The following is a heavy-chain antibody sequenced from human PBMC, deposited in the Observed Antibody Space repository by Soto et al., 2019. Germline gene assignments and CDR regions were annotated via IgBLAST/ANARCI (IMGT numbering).Heavy chain of an antibody. CDR3: ARAGSCSGGSCYSGLDY. CDR1: GGSVSSGSYY. J-gene: IGHJ4*02. Sequence: PSETLSLTCTVSGGSVSSGSYYWSWIRQPPGKGLEWIGYINYSGSTNYNPSLKSRVTISVDTSKNQFSLKLSSVTAADTAVYYCARAGSCSGGSCYSGLDYWGQGTLVTVSS. V-gene: IGHV4-61*01. D-gene: IGHD2-15*01. CDR2: INYSGST.